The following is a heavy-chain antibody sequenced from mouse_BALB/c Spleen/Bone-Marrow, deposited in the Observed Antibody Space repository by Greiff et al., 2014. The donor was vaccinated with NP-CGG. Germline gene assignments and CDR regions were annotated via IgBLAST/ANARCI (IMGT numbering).Heavy chain of an antibody. D-gene: IGHD1-1*01. CDR2: INPYNDGT. CDR1: GYTFTSYV. CDR3: ARGSSWAMDY. J-gene: IGHJ4*01. Sequence: VQLKESGPELVKPGASVKMSCKASGYTFTSYVMHWVKQKPGQGLEWIGYINPYNDGTKYNEKFKGKAILTSDKSSSTAYMELSGLTSEGSAVYYCARGSSWAMDYWGQGTSVTVSP. V-gene: IGHV1-14*01.